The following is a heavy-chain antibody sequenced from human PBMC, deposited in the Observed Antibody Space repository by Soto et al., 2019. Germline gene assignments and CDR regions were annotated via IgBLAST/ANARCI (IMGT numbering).Heavy chain of an antibody. CDR3: ARLPAAANNWFDP. V-gene: IGHV4-59*08. Sequence: SQTLSLTCTVSGGSISSYYWSWIRQPPGKGLEWIGDIYYSGSTNYNPSLKSRVTISVDTSKNQFSLKLSSVTAADTAVYYCARLPAAANNWFDPWGQGTLVTVSS. D-gene: IGHD6-13*01. CDR1: GGSISSYY. CDR2: IYYSGST. J-gene: IGHJ5*02.